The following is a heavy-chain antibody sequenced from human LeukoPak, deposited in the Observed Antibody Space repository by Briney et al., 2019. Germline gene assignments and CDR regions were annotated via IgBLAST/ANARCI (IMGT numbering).Heavy chain of an antibody. CDR3: ARGRGDFWSGFTDL. CDR2: INTDGSST. Sequence: GGSLRLSCAASGFTFSSYWMDWVRQAPGKGLVWVSRINTDGSSTSYADSVKGRFTISRDNAKNTLYLQMNSLRAEDTAVYYCARGRGDFWSGFTDLWGQETLVTVSS. V-gene: IGHV3-74*01. J-gene: IGHJ4*02. CDR1: GFTFSSYW. D-gene: IGHD3-3*01.